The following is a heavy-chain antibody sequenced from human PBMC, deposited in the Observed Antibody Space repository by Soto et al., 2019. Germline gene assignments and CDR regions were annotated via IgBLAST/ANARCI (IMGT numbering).Heavy chain of an antibody. Sequence: PSETLSLTCAVYGGSFSGYYWSWIRQPPGKGLEWIGEINHSGSTNYNPSLKSRVTISVDTSKNQFSLKLSSVTAADTAVYYCARGTYCYGAGSYYNYYYYGMDVWGQGTTVTVSS. J-gene: IGHJ6*02. CDR1: GGSFSGYY. D-gene: IGHD3-10*01. CDR2: INHSGST. V-gene: IGHV4-34*01. CDR3: ARGTYCYGAGSYYNYYYYGMDV.